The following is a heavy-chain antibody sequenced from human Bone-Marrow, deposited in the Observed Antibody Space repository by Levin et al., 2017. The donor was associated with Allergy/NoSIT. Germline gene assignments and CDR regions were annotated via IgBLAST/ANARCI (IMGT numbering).Heavy chain of an antibody. CDR2: IYYSGST. V-gene: IGHV4-59*01. CDR1: GGSISSYY. J-gene: IGHJ5*02. CDR3: ARVLMYYYDSSDPPVWFDP. Sequence: SETLSLTCTVSGGSISSYYWSWIRHPPGKGLEWIGYIYYSGSTNYNPSLKSRVTISVDTSKNHFSLKLSSVTAADTAVYYCARVLMYYYDSSDPPVWFDPWGQGTLVTVSS. D-gene: IGHD3-22*01.